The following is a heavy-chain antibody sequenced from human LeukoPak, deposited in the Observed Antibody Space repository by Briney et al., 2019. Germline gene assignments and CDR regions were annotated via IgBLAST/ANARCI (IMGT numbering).Heavy chain of an antibody. Sequence: PGGSLRLSCAASGFTFDDYAMHWVRQAPGKGLEWVSAVSWNSGFIAYADSVKGRFTISRDNSKNTLFLQMNSLRTEDTAVYFCARWGNDYSQFDSWGQGTLVTVS. J-gene: IGHJ4*02. CDR3: ARWGNDYSQFDS. D-gene: IGHD4-11*01. CDR2: VSWNSGFI. V-gene: IGHV3-9*01. CDR1: GFTFDDYA.